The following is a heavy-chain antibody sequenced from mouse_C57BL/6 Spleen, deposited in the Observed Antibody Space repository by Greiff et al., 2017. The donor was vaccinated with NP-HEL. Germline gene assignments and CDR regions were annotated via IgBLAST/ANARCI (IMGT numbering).Heavy chain of an antibody. J-gene: IGHJ1*03. D-gene: IGHD1-1*01. CDR1: GYAFSSSW. V-gene: IGHV1-82*01. CDR2: IYPGDGDT. CDR3: ARKRITTVVADWYFDV. Sequence: VKLVESGPELVKPGASVKISCKASGYAFSSSWMNWVKQRPGKGLEWIGRIYPGDGDTNYNGKFKGKATLTADKSSSTAYMQLSSLTSEDSAVYFCARKRITTVVADWYFDVWGTGTTVTVSS.